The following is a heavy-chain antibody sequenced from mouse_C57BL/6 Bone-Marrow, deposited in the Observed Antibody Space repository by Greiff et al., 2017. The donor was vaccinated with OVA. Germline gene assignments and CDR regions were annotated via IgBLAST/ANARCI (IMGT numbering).Heavy chain of an antibody. CDR2: ISSGGSYT. V-gene: IGHV5-6*01. CDR3: ARHLGYFDV. CDR1: GFTFSSYG. J-gene: IGHJ1*03. Sequence: EVQGVESGGDLVKPGGSLKLSCAASGFTFSSYGMSWVRQTPDKRLEWVATISSGGSYTYYPDSVKGRFTISRDNAKNTLYLQMSSLKYEDTAMYYFARHLGYFDVWGTGTTVTVSS.